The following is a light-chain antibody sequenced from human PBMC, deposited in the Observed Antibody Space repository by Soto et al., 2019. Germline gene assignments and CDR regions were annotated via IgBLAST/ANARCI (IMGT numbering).Light chain of an antibody. CDR2: AAS. CDR3: QQYGSAPWT. CDR1: QSVSSNY. V-gene: IGKV3-20*01. Sequence: EIVLTQSPGTLSLSPGKRATISCRASQSVSSNYLAWYRQKPGQAPRLLIYAASNRARGIPDRFGGSGSGKGFTLTVSRLEHEDFAVYYCQQYGSAPWTCGQGTKVEI. J-gene: IGKJ1*01.